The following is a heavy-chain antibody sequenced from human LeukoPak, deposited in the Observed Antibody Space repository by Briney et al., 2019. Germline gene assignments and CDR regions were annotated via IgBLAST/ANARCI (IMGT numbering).Heavy chain of an antibody. D-gene: IGHD4-17*01. Sequence: ASVKVSCKASGGTFSSYAVSWVRQAPGQGLEWMGGIIPIFGTANYAQKFQGRVTITADESTSTAYMELSSLRSEDTAVYYCAREGRGLKEFTNSWGQGTLVTVSS. CDR1: GGTFSSYA. J-gene: IGHJ4*02. V-gene: IGHV1-69*13. CDR3: AREGRGLKEFTNS. CDR2: IIPIFGTA.